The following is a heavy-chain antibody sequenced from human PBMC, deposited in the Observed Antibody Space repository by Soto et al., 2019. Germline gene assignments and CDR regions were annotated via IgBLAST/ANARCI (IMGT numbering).Heavy chain of an antibody. D-gene: IGHD2-2*01. CDR1: GGSFSGYY. V-gene: IGHV4-34*01. CDR2: INHSGST. J-gene: IGHJ5*02. Sequence: PSETLSVNCAVCGGSFSGYYWSWIRQPPGKGLEWIGEINHSGSTNYNPSLKSRVTISVDTSKNQFSLKLSSVTAADTAVYYCARAPRRQDIVVVPAARAYWFDPWGQGTLVTVSS. CDR3: ARAPRRQDIVVVPAARAYWFDP.